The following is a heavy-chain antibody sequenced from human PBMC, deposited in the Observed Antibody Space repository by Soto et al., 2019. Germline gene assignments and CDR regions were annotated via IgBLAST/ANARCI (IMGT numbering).Heavy chain of an antibody. Sequence: QVQLVESGGGVVQPGRSLRLSCAASGFTFSSYGMHWVRQAPGKGLERVAVIWYDGSNKYYADSVKGRFTISRDNSKNTLYLQMNSLRAEDTAVYYCARDQIPYINYYYYGMDVWGQGTTVTVSS. V-gene: IGHV3-33*01. CDR3: ARDQIPYINYYYYGMDV. CDR2: IWYDGSNK. CDR1: GFTFSSYG. J-gene: IGHJ6*02. D-gene: IGHD2-21*01.